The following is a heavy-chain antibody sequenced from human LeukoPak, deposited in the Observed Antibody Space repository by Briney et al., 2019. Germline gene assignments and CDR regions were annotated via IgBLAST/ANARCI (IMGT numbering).Heavy chain of an antibody. Sequence: GGSLRLSCAASGFTFNSYGMHWVRQAPGKGLEWAAFIRFDGSNKFYGDSVKGRFTISRDNSKNTLYLQMNSLRDEDTAVYYCAKVQYTSTYTLDYWGQGTLVTVSS. CDR3: AKVQYTSTYTLDY. D-gene: IGHD2-2*02. CDR2: IRFDGSNK. V-gene: IGHV3-30*02. CDR1: GFTFNSYG. J-gene: IGHJ4*02.